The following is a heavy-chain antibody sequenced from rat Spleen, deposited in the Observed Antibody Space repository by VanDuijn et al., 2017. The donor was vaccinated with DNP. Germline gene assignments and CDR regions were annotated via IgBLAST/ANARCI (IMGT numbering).Heavy chain of an antibody. D-gene: IGHD1-10*01. Sequence: EVQLVESGGDLVQPGRSRKLSCAASGFTFSDYNMAWVRQAPKKGLEWVAAISTGGGNTYYRDSVKGRFTISRDNAINTLYLQMDSLRSEETATYYCARQGNNFGYFDYWGQGVMVTVSS. CDR1: GFTFSDYN. V-gene: IGHV5S11*01. CDR3: ARQGNNFGYFDY. J-gene: IGHJ2*01. CDR2: ISTGGGNT.